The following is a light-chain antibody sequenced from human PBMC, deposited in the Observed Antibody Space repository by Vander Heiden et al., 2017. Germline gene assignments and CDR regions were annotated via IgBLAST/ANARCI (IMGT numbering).Light chain of an antibody. V-gene: IGKV3-20*01. CDR2: GAS. CDR1: QTIGSSS. Sequence: EFVLTHFPGTLSLSPGERATLSCRASQTIGSSSLAWYQQKPGEAPRLLIYGASRRATGIPDRFSVSGSGTDFTLSIRSLEPEDFAVYYCQHYGSSRRTFGQGTKLQIK. CDR3: QHYGSSRRT. J-gene: IGKJ2*01.